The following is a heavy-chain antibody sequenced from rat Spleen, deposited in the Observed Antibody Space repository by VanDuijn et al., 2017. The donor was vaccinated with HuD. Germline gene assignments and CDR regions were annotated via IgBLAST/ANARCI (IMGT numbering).Heavy chain of an antibody. V-gene: IGHV5-20*01. CDR3: AAHGPRISRFAY. CDR1: GFSFSDHY. J-gene: IGHJ3*01. D-gene: IGHD2-7*01. CDR2: ISYDGGNT. Sequence: EVQLVESGGGLVQPGRSLKLSCAASGFSFSDHYMAWVRQAPTKGLEWVASISYDGGNTYYRDSVKGRFTISRDNTKSTLSLQMDSLRSEDTATYYCAAHGPRISRFAYWGQGSLVTVSS.